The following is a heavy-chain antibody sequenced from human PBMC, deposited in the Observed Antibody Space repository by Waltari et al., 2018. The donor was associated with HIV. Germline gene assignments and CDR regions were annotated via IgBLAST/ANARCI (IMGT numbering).Heavy chain of an antibody. CDR3: ARDRTATSRGNGMDV. J-gene: IGHJ6*02. CDR1: GFTFNNNA. D-gene: IGHD1-1*01. Sequence: QVQLVESGGGVVQPGTSLRLSCAASGFTFNNNAMHWVRQAPGKGLEWVAVIWYDGRNKNYSDSVKGRFSITRDTSKNTLSLEMNSLRAEDTGIYYCARDRTATSRGNGMDVWGPGTTVIVSS. V-gene: IGHV3-33*01. CDR2: IWYDGRNK.